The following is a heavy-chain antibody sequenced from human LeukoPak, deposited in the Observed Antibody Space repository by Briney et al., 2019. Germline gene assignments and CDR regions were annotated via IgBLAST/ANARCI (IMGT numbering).Heavy chain of an antibody. D-gene: IGHD3-10*01. J-gene: IGHJ4*02. CDR1: GFTFSSYA. CDR2: ISYDGSNK. CDR3: ARGSGDYYFDY. Sequence: GGSLRLSCAASGFTFSSYAMHWVRQAPGKGLEWVAVISYDGSNKYYADSVKGRFTISRDNSENTLYLQMNSLRAEDTAVYYCARGSGDYYFDYWGQGTLVTVSS. V-gene: IGHV3-30-3*01.